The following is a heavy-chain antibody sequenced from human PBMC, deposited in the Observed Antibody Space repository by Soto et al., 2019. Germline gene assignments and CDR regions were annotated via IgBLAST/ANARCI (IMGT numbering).Heavy chain of an antibody. Sequence: ESGGGLVKPGGSLRLSCAASGIVFSDYMSWVRQAPGQGLEWLSYISGSGRTIYTADSVKGRFTISRDNATNSLYLQMNNVRTEDTAVYYCARLPFPWGWFDPCGQGTLVTVSS. J-gene: IGHJ5*02. CDR3: ARLPFPWGWFDP. CDR1: GIVFSDY. CDR2: ISGSGRTI. V-gene: IGHV3-11*01. D-gene: IGHD3-16*01.